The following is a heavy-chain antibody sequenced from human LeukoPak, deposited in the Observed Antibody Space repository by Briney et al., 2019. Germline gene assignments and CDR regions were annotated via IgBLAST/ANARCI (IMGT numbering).Heavy chain of an antibody. CDR2: ISHDAGNK. Sequence: PGGSLRLSCAASGFSFTTYAMSWVRQAPGKGLEWVAVISHDAGNKYYADSVKGRFTISRDNSQNTVYLQMNSLRADDTAVYYCAKDTHNSGWYASFDYWGQGSLVTVSS. CDR1: GFSFTTYA. CDR3: AKDTHNSGWYASFDY. J-gene: IGHJ4*02. D-gene: IGHD6-19*01. V-gene: IGHV3-30*18.